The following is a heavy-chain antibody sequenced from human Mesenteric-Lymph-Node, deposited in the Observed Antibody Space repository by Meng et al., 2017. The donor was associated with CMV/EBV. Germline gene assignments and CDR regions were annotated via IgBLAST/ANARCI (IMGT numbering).Heavy chain of an antibody. CDR2: ITSDGGGT. J-gene: IGHJ4*02. Sequence: LSCAASGFTFRTYWMHWVRQVPGKGLVWVSLITSDGGGTAYADSVKGRFTISRDNAKNTLYLQMNSLGAEDTAVYYCARAWSSSPDYWGQGTLVTVSS. D-gene: IGHD6-13*01. V-gene: IGHV3-74*01. CDR3: ARAWSSSPDY. CDR1: GFTFRTYW.